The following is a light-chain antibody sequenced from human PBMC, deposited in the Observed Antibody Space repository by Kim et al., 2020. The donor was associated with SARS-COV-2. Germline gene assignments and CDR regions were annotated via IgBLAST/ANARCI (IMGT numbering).Light chain of an antibody. V-gene: IGLV2-14*03. CDR3: SSYTATTTSV. Sequence: GQSITIFCTGTNNDVGGYNYGSWYQQHPGKGPRLLIYDVKRRPSGVSDRFSGSKSGDRASLTISGLQPEDEADYYCSSYTATTTSVFGTGTKVTVL. CDR2: DVK. J-gene: IGLJ1*01. CDR1: NNDVGGYNY.